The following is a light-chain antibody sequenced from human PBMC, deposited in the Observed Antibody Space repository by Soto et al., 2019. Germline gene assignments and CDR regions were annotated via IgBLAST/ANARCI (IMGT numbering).Light chain of an antibody. CDR2: EGS. J-gene: IGLJ1*01. CDR1: SSDVGSYNL. CDR3: CSYAGSSTFYV. V-gene: IGLV2-23*01. Sequence: QSALTQPASVSGSPGQSITISCTGISSDVGSYNLVSWYQQHPGKAPKLMIYEGSKRPSGVSNRFSGSKSGNTASLTISGLQAEDEADYYCCSYAGSSTFYVFGPGTKLTVL.